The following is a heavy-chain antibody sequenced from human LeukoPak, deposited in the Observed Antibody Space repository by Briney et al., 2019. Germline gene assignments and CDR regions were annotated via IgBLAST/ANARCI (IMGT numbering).Heavy chain of an antibody. CDR2: SNPNSNGT. CDR3: ASSSGWYYLDY. D-gene: IGHD6-19*01. Sequence: GASVKVSFKSSVYTFTGYYMHWVRQAPGQGLEWMGLSNPNSNGTQYAHRFQGRDTMTRDTPIRTAYTEPSRLRSDDTPVYYCASSSGWYYLDYWGQRTLPTVSS. CDR1: VYTFTGYY. J-gene: IGHJ4*02. V-gene: IGHV1-2*02.